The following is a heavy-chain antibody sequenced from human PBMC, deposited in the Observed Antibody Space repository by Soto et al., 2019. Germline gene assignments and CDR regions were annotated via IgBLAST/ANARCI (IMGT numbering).Heavy chain of an antibody. CDR1: GFTLSSYA. CDR2: ISGSGGNT. D-gene: IGHD2-15*01. J-gene: IGHJ5*02. CDR3: AHERYRFSGSCYYKWFGP. V-gene: IGHV3-23*01. Sequence: GSLRLSCAASGFTLSSYAMSWVRQAPGKGLEWVSSISGSGGNTYYADSVKGRFTISRDNSKNTLYLQMNSLRAEDTAVYYFAHERYRFSGSCYYKWFGPWGHGTLVTGSS.